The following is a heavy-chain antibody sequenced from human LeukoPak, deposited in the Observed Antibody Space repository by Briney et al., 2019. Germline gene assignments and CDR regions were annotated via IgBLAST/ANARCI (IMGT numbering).Heavy chain of an antibody. V-gene: IGHV3-23*01. CDR3: AKDIIGTTTTGVSVFGELDY. J-gene: IGHJ4*02. CDR2: ISNDGGGT. Sequence: GGSLRLSCPVSGFIFNNYGLIWVRQAPGKGLEWVSAISNDGGGTNYADFVRGRFTVSRDNSKNTLYLQMNSLRAEDTAVYYCAKDIIGTTTTGVSVFGELDYWGQGTLVTVSS. CDR1: GFIFNNYG. D-gene: IGHD1-1*01.